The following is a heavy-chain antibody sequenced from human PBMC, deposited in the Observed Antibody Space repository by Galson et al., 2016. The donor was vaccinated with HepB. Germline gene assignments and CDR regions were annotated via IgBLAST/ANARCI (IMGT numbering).Heavy chain of an antibody. J-gene: IGHJ4*02. CDR3: ARVKVISCSGGNCNGGNFDS. Sequence: SVKVSCKASGYTFSSHDIHWVRQATGQGLEWMGWMNPEGGSTGYAQTFQGRVTMTRDTSISTAYMELTSLRSQDTAVYFCARVKVISCSGGNCNGGNFDSWGQGTLVAVYS. CDR2: MNPEGGST. D-gene: IGHD2-15*01. CDR1: GYTFSSHD. V-gene: IGHV1-8*01.